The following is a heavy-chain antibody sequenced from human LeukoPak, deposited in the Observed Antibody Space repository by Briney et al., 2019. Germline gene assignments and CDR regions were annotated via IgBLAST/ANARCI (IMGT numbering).Heavy chain of an antibody. V-gene: IGHV1-18*01. J-gene: IGHJ4*02. CDR1: GYSFTNFG. CDR3: ARDYGYYDSSGHYCDY. Sequence: ASVKVSCKTPGYSFTNFGISWVRQAPGQGLEWMGWISAYNGDTNYVQNLQGRVTMTTDASTATAYMELRSLRSDDTAVYYCARDYGYYDSSGHYCDYWGQGTLVTVSS. CDR2: ISAYNGDT. D-gene: IGHD3-22*01.